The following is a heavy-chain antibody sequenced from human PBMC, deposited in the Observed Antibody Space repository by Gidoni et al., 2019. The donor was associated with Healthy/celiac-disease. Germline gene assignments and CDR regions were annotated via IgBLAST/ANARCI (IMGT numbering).Heavy chain of an antibody. CDR3: ARGVGLDY. V-gene: IGHV1-8*01. D-gene: IGHD1-26*01. CDR1: GYTFTSYD. J-gene: IGHJ4*02. Sequence: QVQPVQSGAEVKKSGASVKVSCKASGYTFTSYDINWVRQATGQGLEWMGWVSPNGGNTGYAQKFGGGVAVTGNTSIGTAYVELSGVRSEEAAVYYCARGVGLDYWGQGTLVTVSS. CDR2: VSPNGGNT.